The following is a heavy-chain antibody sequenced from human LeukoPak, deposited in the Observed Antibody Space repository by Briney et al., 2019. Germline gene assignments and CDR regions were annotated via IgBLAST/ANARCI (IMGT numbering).Heavy chain of an antibody. CDR3: ALGGIAAAGPDNWFDP. J-gene: IGHJ5*02. CDR2: INPNSGAT. Sequence: ASVKVSCKASGYTFTGYYMHWVRQAPGQGLEWMGWINPNSGATNYAQNFQGWVTMTRDTSISTAYMEVSRLRSDDTAVYYCALGGIAAAGPDNWFDPWGQGTLVTVSS. CDR1: GYTFTGYY. D-gene: IGHD6-13*01. V-gene: IGHV1-2*04.